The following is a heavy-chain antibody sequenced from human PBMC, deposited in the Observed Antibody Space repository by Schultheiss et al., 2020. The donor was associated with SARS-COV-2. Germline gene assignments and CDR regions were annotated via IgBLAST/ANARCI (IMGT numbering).Heavy chain of an antibody. J-gene: IGHJ5*02. CDR1: GGSISSYY. CDR2: IYYSGST. Sequence: SETLSLTCTVSGGSISSYYWSWIRQPPGKGLEWIGYIYYSGSTNYNPSLKSRVTISVDTSKNQFSLKLSSVTAADTAVYYCARDRSSYDFWSGYSRFDPWGQGTLVTVSS. D-gene: IGHD3-3*01. CDR3: ARDRSSYDFWSGYSRFDP. V-gene: IGHV4-59*01.